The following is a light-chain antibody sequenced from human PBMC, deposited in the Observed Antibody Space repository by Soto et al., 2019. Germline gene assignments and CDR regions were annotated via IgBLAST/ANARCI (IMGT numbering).Light chain of an antibody. CDR1: QSISSY. Sequence: IQITQSPSSLSASVGDRVTITCRASQSISSYLNWYQQKPGKAPKLLIYAASSLLSGVPSRFSGSGSGTDFTLTIRSLQPEDFATYYCQQSYSTPWTFGQGTKVDIK. V-gene: IGKV1-39*01. CDR3: QQSYSTPWT. J-gene: IGKJ1*01. CDR2: AAS.